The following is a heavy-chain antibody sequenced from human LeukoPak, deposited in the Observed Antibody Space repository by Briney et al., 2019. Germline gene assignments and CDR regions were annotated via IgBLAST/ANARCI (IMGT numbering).Heavy chain of an antibody. D-gene: IGHD5-18*01. Sequence: SETLSLTCTVSGGSISSYYWSWIRQPAGKGLEWIGRIYTSGSTNYNPSLKSRVTISIDTSKNQFSLKLNSVTAADTAVYYCARDRGYSYAFDYWGQGALVTVSS. CDR2: IYTSGST. CDR1: GGSISSYY. CDR3: ARDRGYSYAFDY. J-gene: IGHJ4*02. V-gene: IGHV4-4*07.